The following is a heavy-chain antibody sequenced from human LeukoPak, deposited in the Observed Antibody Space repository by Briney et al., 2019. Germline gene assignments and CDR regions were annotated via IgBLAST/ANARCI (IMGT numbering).Heavy chain of an antibody. Sequence: QPGGSLRLSCAASGFTFSSYAMTWVRQAPGKGLEGVSTFSSSGGSTYYADSVKGRFTISRDSSKNTLFLQMNSLRAEDTAVYYCAKYCSGGNCYSGLYWGQGTLVTVSS. CDR1: GFTFSSYA. V-gene: IGHV3-23*01. CDR2: FSSSGGST. D-gene: IGHD2-15*01. J-gene: IGHJ4*02. CDR3: AKYCSGGNCYSGLY.